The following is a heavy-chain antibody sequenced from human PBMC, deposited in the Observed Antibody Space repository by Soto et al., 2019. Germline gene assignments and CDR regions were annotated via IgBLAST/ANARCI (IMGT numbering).Heavy chain of an antibody. Sequence: QVQLQQWGAGPLRPLETLSLTCGVSGGSFSGYYWAWIRQSPGKGLEWIGEINDRGSINYNPSLKSRVGISVDTSKNHYSLKLRSVTAADTAVYYCARESHDILTGPPWVWYFDLWGRGTLVTVSS. J-gene: IGHJ2*01. D-gene: IGHD3-9*01. V-gene: IGHV4-34*01. CDR1: GGSFSGYY. CDR3: ARESHDILTGPPWVWYFDL. CDR2: INDRGSI.